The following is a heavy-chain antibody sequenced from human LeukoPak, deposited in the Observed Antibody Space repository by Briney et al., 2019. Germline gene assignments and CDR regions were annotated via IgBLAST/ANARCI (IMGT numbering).Heavy chain of an antibody. CDR2: ISSSGSTI. Sequence: PGGSLRLSCAASEFIFSSYSMNWVRQTPGKGLEWVSYISSSGSTIYYADSVKGRFTISRDNAKNSLYLQMNSLRAEDTAVYYCARGELTMVRGVIYDYWGQGTLVTVSS. V-gene: IGHV3-48*04. CDR1: EFIFSSYS. CDR3: ARGELTMVRGVIYDY. D-gene: IGHD3-10*01. J-gene: IGHJ4*02.